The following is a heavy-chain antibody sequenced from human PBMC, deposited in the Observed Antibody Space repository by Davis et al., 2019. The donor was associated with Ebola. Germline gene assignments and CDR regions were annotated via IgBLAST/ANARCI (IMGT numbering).Heavy chain of an antibody. D-gene: IGHD6-13*01. J-gene: IGHJ4*02. Sequence: GESLKISCAASGFTFSIYAMSWVRQAPGKGLERVSTIGDTGTNTYHADSVKGRFTISRDNSKNTLYLQMNSLRAEDTAVYYCAKVYWQQRVLDYWGQGTLVTVSS. CDR2: IGDTGTNT. V-gene: IGHV3-23*01. CDR3: AKVYWQQRVLDY. CDR1: GFTFSIYA.